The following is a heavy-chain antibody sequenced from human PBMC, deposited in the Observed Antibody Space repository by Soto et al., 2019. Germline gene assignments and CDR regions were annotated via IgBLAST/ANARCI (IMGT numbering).Heavy chain of an antibody. V-gene: IGHV1-18*01. CDR2: ISAYNGNT. CDR1: GYTFTSYG. D-gene: IGHD1-7*01. J-gene: IGHJ6*02. CDR3: ARFPKSQGWNWAYYYGMDV. Sequence: ASVKVSCKASGYTFTSYGISWVRQAPGQGLEWMGWISAYNGNTNYAQKFQGRVTMTRNTSISTAYMELSSLRSEDTAVYYCARFPKSQGWNWAYYYGMDVWGQGTTVTVSS.